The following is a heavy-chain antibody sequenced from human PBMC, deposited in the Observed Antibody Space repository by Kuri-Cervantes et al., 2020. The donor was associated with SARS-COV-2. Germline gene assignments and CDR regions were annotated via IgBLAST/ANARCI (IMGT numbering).Heavy chain of an antibody. CDR1: GGTFSSYA. V-gene: IGHV1-69*01. D-gene: IGHD3-22*01. J-gene: IGHJ4*02. CDR3: ARAYYYDSSGYYPGDY. CDR2: IIPTFGTA. Sequence: KISCKASGGTFSSYAISWVRQAPGQGLEWMGGIIPTFGTANYAQKFQGRVTITADESTSTAYMELSSLRSEDTAVYYCARAYYYDSSGYYPGDYWGQGTLVTVSS.